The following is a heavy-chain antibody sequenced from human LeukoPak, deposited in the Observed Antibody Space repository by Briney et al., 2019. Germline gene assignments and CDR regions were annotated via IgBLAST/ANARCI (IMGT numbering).Heavy chain of an antibody. Sequence: GSLRLSCAASGFTVSSNYMSWIRQPPGKGLEWIGEINHSGSTNYNPSLKSRVTISVDTSKNQFSLKLSSVTAADTAVYYCARERITIFGVVIKGGAFDIWGQGTMVTVSS. CDR1: GFTVSSNY. V-gene: IGHV4-34*01. CDR3: ARERITIFGVVIKGGAFDI. J-gene: IGHJ3*02. CDR2: INHSGST. D-gene: IGHD3-3*01.